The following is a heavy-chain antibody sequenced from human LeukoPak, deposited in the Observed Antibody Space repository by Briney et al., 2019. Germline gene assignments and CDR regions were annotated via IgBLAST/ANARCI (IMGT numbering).Heavy chain of an antibody. D-gene: IGHD3-9*01. J-gene: IGHJ3*02. V-gene: IGHV3-21*04. CDR2: ISVSSNYI. CDR3: ARVGYSDLLTGYYSVDAFDI. CDR1: GVTFSSYN. Sequence: GGPLRLSCAASGVTFSSYNMNWVRQAPGEGLEWVSSISVSSNYIYYADSLRGRFTLSRDNAKNSLSLQMNSLRAEDTAAYYSARVGYSDLLTGYYSVDAFDIWGQGTICTVSS.